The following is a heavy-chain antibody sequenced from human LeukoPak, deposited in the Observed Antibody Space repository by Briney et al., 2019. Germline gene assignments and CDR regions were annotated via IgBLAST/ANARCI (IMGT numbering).Heavy chain of an antibody. J-gene: IGHJ4*02. CDR3: AKGDYYDSSGRLDY. CDR2: IKQDGSEK. V-gene: IGHV3-7*03. Sequence: GGSLRLSCAASGFTFSSYWMSWVRQAPGKGLEWVANIKQDGSEKYYVGSVKGRFTISRDNSKNTLYLQMNSLRAEDTAVYYCAKGDYYDSSGRLDYWGQGTLVTVSS. CDR1: GFTFSSYW. D-gene: IGHD3-22*01.